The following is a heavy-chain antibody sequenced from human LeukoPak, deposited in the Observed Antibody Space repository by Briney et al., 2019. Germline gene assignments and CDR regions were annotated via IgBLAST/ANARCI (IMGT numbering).Heavy chain of an antibody. CDR2: IYHSGST. J-gene: IGHJ6*03. Sequence: SETLSPTCSVSGGSIRSHYWSWIRQPPGKGLEWIGSIYHSGSTDYNPSLKSRVTISVGTSKNQFSLKLRSVTAADTAVYYCARIYDSRGYYYNYMDVWGKGTTVTVSS. CDR1: GGSIRSHY. D-gene: IGHD3-22*01. CDR3: ARIYDSRGYYYNYMDV. V-gene: IGHV4-59*11.